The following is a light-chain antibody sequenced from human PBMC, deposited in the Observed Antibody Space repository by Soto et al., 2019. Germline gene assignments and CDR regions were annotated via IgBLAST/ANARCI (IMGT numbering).Light chain of an antibody. J-gene: IGKJ1*01. CDR2: GAS. V-gene: IGKV3-11*01. CDR3: QQRSHWPRT. CDR1: QSVRRY. Sequence: EIVLTQAPATLSLSPGERATLSCRASQSVRRYLAWYQQKPGQAPRLLIYGASSRATGIPDRFSGSGSGTDFSLTISSLEPEDFGVYYCQQRSHWPRTFGQGTKVDI.